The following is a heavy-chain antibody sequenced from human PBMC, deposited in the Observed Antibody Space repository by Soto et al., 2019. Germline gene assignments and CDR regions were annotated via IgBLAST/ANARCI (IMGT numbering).Heavy chain of an antibody. CDR1: GFTFSSYG. CDR2: VNSDESSR. CDR3: VRGRTSGYFDY. J-gene: IGHJ4*02. V-gene: IGHV3-74*01. D-gene: IGHD3-22*01. Sequence: GGSLRLSCAASGFTFSSYGMYWVRQAPGKGLVWVSRVNSDESSRNYVDSVKGRFTISRDNARNTLYLQMNSLGAEDAAVYYCVRGRTSGYFDYWGQGILVTVSS.